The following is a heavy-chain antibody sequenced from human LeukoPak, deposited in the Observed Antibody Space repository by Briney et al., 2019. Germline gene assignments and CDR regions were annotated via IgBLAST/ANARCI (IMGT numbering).Heavy chain of an antibody. J-gene: IGHJ5*02. CDR1: GGSISSYY. CDR2: IYYSGST. D-gene: IGHD5-24*01. Sequence: KPSETLSLTCTVSGGSISSYYWSWIRQPPGKGLEWIAYIYYSGSTNYNPSLKSRVTISVDTSKNQFSLKLSSVTAADTAVYYCARAFWDGYNYNWFDPWGQGTLVTVSS. V-gene: IGHV4-59*01. CDR3: ARAFWDGYNYNWFDP.